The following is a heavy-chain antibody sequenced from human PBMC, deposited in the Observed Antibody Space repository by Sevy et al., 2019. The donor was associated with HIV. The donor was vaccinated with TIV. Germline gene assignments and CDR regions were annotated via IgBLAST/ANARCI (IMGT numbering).Heavy chain of an antibody. CDR2: INSDGSST. J-gene: IGHJ3*02. CDR3: ARVPGGWSRGYYYEPAAFDI. CDR1: GFTFSSYW. D-gene: IGHD3-22*01. V-gene: IGHV3-74*01. Sequence: GGYLRLSCAASGFTFSSYWMHWVRQAPGKGLVWVSRINSDGSSTRYADSVKGRFTIFRDNAKNTLYLQMNSLRAEDTAVYYCARVPGGWSRGYYYEPAAFDIWGQGTMVTVSS.